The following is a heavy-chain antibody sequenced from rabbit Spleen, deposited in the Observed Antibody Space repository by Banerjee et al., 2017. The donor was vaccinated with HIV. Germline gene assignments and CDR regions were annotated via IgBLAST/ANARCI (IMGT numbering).Heavy chain of an antibody. D-gene: IGHD8-1*01. CDR2: INAVTGRP. CDR1: GVSFTSNYY. J-gene: IGHJ6*01. V-gene: IGHV1S40*01. Sequence: QSLEESGGDLVKPGASLTLTCTASGVSFTSNYYMCWVRQAPGKGLEWIACINAVTGRPVYANWAKGRFTFSKTSSTTVTLQMTSLTAADTATYFCARDSGSSFSSYGMDLWGQGTLVTVS. CDR3: ARDSGSSFSSYGMDL.